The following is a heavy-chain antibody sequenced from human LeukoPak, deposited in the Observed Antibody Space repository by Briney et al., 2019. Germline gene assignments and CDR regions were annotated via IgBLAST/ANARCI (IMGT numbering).Heavy chain of an antibody. CDR3: ATRTGGYSYGFY. CDR1: GGTFSSYA. Sequence: ASVKVSCKASGGTFSSYAISWVRQAPGQGLEWMGRIIPILGVANYAQKFQGRVTMTEDTSTDTAYMELSSLRSEDTAVYYCATRTGGYSYGFYWGQGTLVTVSS. D-gene: IGHD5-18*01. J-gene: IGHJ4*02. CDR2: IIPILGVA. V-gene: IGHV1-69*04.